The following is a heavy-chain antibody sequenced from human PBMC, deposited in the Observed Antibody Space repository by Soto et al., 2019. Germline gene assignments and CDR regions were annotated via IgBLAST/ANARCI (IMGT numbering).Heavy chain of an antibody. CDR3: ARCGPSYYYGMDV. CDR2: IYYSGNT. V-gene: IGHV4-59*01. J-gene: IGHJ6*02. CDR1: GGSISNYY. Sequence: SETLSLTCTVSGGSISNYYWSWIRHPPRKGLEWIGYIYYSGNTNYNPSLESRVTMSVDTSRNHFSLKLTSVTAADTAVYYCARCGPSYYYGMDVWGRGTTVTVSS.